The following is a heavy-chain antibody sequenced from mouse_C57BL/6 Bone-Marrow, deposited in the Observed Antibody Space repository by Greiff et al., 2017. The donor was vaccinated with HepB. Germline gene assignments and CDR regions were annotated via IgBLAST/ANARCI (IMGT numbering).Heavy chain of an antibody. J-gene: IGHJ1*03. V-gene: IGHV1-55*01. CDR2: IYPGSGST. Sequence: QVQLQQSGAELVKPGASVKMSCKASGYTFTSYWLTWVKQRPGQGLEWIGDIYPGSGSTNYNEKFKSKATLTVDTSSSTAYMQLSSLTSEDSAVYYCARLPNWYFDVWGTGTTVTVSS. CDR3: ARLPNWYFDV. CDR1: GYTFTSYW.